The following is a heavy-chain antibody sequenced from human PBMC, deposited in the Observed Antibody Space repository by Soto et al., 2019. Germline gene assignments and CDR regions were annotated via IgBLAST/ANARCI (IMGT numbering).Heavy chain of an antibody. CDR1: GFTFSSYG. V-gene: IGHV3-30*18. D-gene: IGHD1-1*01. CDR3: AKDRHDWNRIGDFDY. CDR2: ISYDGRNK. J-gene: IGHJ4*02. Sequence: QVQLQESGGGVVQPGRSLRLSCTASGFTFSSYGMHWVRQAPGKGLEWVAVISYDGRNKFYADSVKGRFTISRYNSKNTLDLQMNSLRGEDSALYYCAKDRHDWNRIGDFDYWGQGTLVTVSA.